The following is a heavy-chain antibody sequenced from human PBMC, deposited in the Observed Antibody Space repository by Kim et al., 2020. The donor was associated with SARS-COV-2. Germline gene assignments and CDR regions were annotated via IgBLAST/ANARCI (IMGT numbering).Heavy chain of an antibody. CDR2: IKHDGSET. V-gene: IGHV3-7*03. D-gene: IGHD2-21*01. J-gene: IGHJ4*02. CDR1: GSTFSTSW. Sequence: GGSLRLSCTAFGSTFSTSWMNWVRQAPGKGLEWVADIKHDGSETYYVDSVKGRFTISRYTAKNSLYLQMNSLRADDTAVYYCARGTYFDRDFDSWGQGTLVTVSS. CDR3: ARGTYFDRDFDS.